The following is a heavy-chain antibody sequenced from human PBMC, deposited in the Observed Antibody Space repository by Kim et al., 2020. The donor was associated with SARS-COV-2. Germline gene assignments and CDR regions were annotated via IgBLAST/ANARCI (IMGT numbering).Heavy chain of an antibody. CDR1: GFTFSAYV. CDR3: AKVGTGYWYFDF. V-gene: IGHV3-23*01. Sequence: GGSLRLSCAASGFTFSAYVMSWVRQAPGKGLEWVSGIGADGGITYYADSVKGRFTVSRDNSKNTLYLQLNSLRAEDTAVYYCAKVGTGYWYFDFWGRGTLVTVSS. D-gene: IGHD7-27*01. J-gene: IGHJ2*01. CDR2: IGADGGIT.